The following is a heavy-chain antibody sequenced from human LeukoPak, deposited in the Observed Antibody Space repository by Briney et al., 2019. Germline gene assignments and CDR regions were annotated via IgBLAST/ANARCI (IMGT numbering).Heavy chain of an antibody. CDR3: AKANSGTSYYFDY. V-gene: IGHV3-23*01. J-gene: IGHJ4*02. Sequence: GGSLRLSCAASGFTFSSYAMTWVRQAPGKGLEWVSAVSGHGGKTYCAESVKGRFTISRDNSNNILFLQMNSLRAEDTALYYCAKANSGTSYYFDYWGQGTLVTVSS. CDR1: GFTFSSYA. CDR2: VSGHGGKT. D-gene: IGHD3-10*01.